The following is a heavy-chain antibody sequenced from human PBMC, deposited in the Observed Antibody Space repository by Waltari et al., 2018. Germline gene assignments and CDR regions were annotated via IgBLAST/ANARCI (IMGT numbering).Heavy chain of an antibody. V-gene: IGHV4-38-2*01. J-gene: IGHJ4*02. CDR3: ARHGAAAATGDYFDY. D-gene: IGHD6-13*01. CDR2: IYHSGST. CDR1: GYSISSGYC. Sequence: QVQLQESGPGLVKPSETLSLTCAVSGYSISSGYCWGWIRQPPGKGLEWIGSIYHSGSTYYNPSLKSRVTISVDTSKNQFSLKLSSVTAADTAVYYCARHGAAAATGDYFDYWGQGTLVIVSS.